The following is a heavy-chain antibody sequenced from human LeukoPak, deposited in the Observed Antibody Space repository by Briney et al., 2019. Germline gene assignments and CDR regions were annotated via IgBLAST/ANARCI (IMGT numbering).Heavy chain of an antibody. CDR2: ISSSSSTI. CDR3: ARVAYWYYGSGRDRGFDY. V-gene: IGHV3-48*01. Sequence: GGSLRLSCAASGFTFSSYSMNWARQAPGEGLEGVSYISSSSSTIYYADSVKGRFTISRDNAKNSLYLQMISLRAEDTAVYYCARVAYWYYGSGRDRGFDYWGQGTLVTVSS. D-gene: IGHD3-10*01. J-gene: IGHJ4*02. CDR1: GFTFSSYS.